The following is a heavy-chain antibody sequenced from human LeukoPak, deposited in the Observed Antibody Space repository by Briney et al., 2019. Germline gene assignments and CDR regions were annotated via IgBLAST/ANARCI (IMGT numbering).Heavy chain of an antibody. D-gene: IGHD6-19*01. Sequence: GGSLRLSCAASGFTFSSYGMHWVRQAPGKGLEWVAVIWYDGSNKYYADSVKGRFTISRDNSKNTLYPRMNSLGAEDTAVYYCARGESGWYYYYYGMDIWGQGTTVTVSS. J-gene: IGHJ6*02. CDR3: ARGESGWYYYYYGMDI. V-gene: IGHV3-33*01. CDR2: IWYDGSNK. CDR1: GFTFSSYG.